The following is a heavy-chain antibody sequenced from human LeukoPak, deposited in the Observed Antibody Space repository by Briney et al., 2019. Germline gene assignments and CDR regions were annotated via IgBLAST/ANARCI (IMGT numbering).Heavy chain of an antibody. Sequence: GGSLRLSCAASGFTFSNYAMSWVRQAPGKGLEWVSSINGRGGSTYYADSVKGRFTISSDNSKNTLYLQMNSLRAEDTAVYYCAELGITMIGGVWGKGTTVTIPS. CDR2: INGRGGST. CDR3: AELGITMIGGV. D-gene: IGHD3-10*02. CDR1: GFTFSNYA. J-gene: IGHJ6*04. V-gene: IGHV3-23*01.